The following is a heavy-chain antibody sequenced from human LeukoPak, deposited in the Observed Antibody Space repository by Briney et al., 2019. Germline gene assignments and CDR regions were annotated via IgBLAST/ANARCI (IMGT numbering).Heavy chain of an antibody. Sequence: RGASVKVSCKASGGTFSSYAISWVRQAPGQGLEWMGGIIPIFGTANYAQKFQGRVTITADESTSTAYMELSSLRSEDTAVYYCAREQTITIFGVVKRSSWFDPWGQGTLVTVSS. CDR1: GGTFSSYA. CDR3: AREQTITIFGVVKRSSWFDP. CDR2: IIPIFGTA. V-gene: IGHV1-69*13. J-gene: IGHJ5*02. D-gene: IGHD3-3*01.